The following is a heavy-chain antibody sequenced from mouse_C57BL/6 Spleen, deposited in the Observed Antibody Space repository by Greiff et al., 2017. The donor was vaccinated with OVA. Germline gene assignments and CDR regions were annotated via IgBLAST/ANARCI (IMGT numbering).Heavy chain of an antibody. CDR3: ARGNPWYFDV. CDR2: ISSGSSTI. V-gene: IGHV5-17*01. J-gene: IGHJ1*03. Sequence: EVHLVESGGGLVKPGGSLKLSCAASGFTFSDYGMHWVRQAPEKGLEWVAYISSGSSTIYYADTVKGRFTISRDNAKNTLFLQMTSLRSEDTAMYYCARGNPWYFDVWGTGTTVTVSS. CDR1: GFTFSDYG.